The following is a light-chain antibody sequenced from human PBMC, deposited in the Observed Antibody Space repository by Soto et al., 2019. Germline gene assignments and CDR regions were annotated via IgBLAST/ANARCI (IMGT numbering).Light chain of an antibody. CDR3: QQYDSWPPLT. CDR2: GAS. Sequence: EILMTQSPATLSLSPGERATLSCRASQSVASNLAWYQQRRGQAPRLLIYGASSRATDIPARFSGSGSGTEFTLTISRLQSEDFAVYYCQQYDSWPPLTFGGGTKVEIK. J-gene: IGKJ4*01. CDR1: QSVASN. V-gene: IGKV3-15*01.